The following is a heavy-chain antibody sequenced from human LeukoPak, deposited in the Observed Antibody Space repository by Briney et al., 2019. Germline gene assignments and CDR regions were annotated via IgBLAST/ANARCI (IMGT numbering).Heavy chain of an antibody. J-gene: IGHJ4*02. CDR3: ARRRYYDFPFDY. CDR2: IYYSGST. CDR1: GGSISSSSYY. V-gene: IGHV4-39*01. Sequence: SETLSLTCTVSGGSISSSSYYWGWIRQPPGKGLEWIGSIYYSGSTYYNPSLKSRVTISVDTSKNQFSLKLSSVTAADTAVYYCARRRYYDFPFDYWGQGTLVTVSS. D-gene: IGHD3-3*01.